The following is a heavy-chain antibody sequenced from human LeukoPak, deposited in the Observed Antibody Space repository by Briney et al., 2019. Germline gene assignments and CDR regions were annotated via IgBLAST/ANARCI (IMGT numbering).Heavy chain of an antibody. J-gene: IGHJ4*02. V-gene: IGHV3-23*01. CDR2: ITSSGETT. CDR1: GSIPFNSYS. Sequence: GGSLRLLCAASGSIPFNSYSMSWVRQAPGKGLEWVSAITSSGETTYYADSVKGRFTISRDNSKNMVNLQMNSLRAEDAATYYCAKMQGYFDYWGQGSLVTVSS. CDR3: AKMQGYFDY.